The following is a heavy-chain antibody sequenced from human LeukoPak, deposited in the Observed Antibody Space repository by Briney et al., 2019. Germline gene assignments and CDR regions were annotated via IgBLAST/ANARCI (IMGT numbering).Heavy chain of an antibody. V-gene: IGHV1-2*06. CDR2: INPNSGGT. CDR3: ARDRPTDRYGFDY. J-gene: IGHJ4*02. Sequence: ASVKVSCKASGYTFTGYYMHWVRQAPGQGLEWMGRINPNSGGTNYAQKFQGRVTMTRDTSISTAYMELSRLRSDDTAEYYCARDRPTDRYGFDYWGQGTLVTVSS. CDR1: GYTFTGYY. D-gene: IGHD3-9*01.